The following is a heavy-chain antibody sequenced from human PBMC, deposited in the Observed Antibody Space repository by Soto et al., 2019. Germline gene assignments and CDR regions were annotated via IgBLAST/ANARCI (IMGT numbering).Heavy chain of an antibody. V-gene: IGHV1-18*01. D-gene: IGHD3-10*01. J-gene: IGHJ4*02. CDR3: ARALTYYYGSGSPNLDY. Sequence: QVQLVQSGAEVKKPGASVKVSCKASGYTFTSYGINWVRQARGQGLEWMGWISAYNGNTNYAQKLQGRVTMTTDTSTSTAYMELRSLRSDDTAVYYCARALTYYYGSGSPNLDYWGQGTLVTVSS. CDR1: GYTFTSYG. CDR2: ISAYNGNT.